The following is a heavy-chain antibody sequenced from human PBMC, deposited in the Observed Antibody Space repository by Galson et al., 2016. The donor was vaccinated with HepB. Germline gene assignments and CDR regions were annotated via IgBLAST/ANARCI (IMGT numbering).Heavy chain of an antibody. CDR3: AGYGGNSV. J-gene: IGHJ4*02. V-gene: IGHV3-9*01. CDR2: ISWNSGRI. Sequence: SLRLSCAASGLRFDDHAMHWVRQAPGKGLEWVAGISWNSGRIGYADSVKGRFTISRDNARNTVYLQMNSLRTEDTAVYYCAGYGGNSVWGQGTLVTVSS. CDR1: GLRFDDHA. D-gene: IGHD4-23*01.